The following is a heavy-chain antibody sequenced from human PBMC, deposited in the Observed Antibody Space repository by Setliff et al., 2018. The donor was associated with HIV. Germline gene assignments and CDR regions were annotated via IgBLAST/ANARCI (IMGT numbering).Heavy chain of an antibody. D-gene: IGHD5-12*01. CDR1: GGTFSSYA. CDR2: IIPIFGTA. Sequence: AASVKVSCKASGGTFSSYAISWVRQAPGQGLEWMGGIIPIFGTANYAQKFQGRVTITADESTSTAYMELSSLRSEDTAVYYCARALPAGRLQKLSQKTMDVWGQGTSVTVSS. V-gene: IGHV1-69*13. J-gene: IGHJ6*02. CDR3: ARALPAGRLQKLSQKTMDV.